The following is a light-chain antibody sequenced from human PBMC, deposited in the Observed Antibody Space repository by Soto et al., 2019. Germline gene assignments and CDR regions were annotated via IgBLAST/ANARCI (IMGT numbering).Light chain of an antibody. CDR3: QHYNSYSEA. V-gene: IGKV1-5*01. Sequence: DIQMTQSPSTLSGSVGDRVTITCRASQTISSWLAWYQQKPGKAPELLIYVAVSLQSGVPSRFSGSGSGTEFTLTISSLQPDDFATYYCQHYNSYSEAFGQGTKVDIK. CDR1: QTISSW. J-gene: IGKJ1*01. CDR2: VAV.